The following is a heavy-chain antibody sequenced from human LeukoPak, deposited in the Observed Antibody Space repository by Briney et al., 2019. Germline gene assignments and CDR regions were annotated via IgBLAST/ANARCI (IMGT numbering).Heavy chain of an antibody. J-gene: IGHJ4*02. CDR3: ARVSPDTALAAYFEY. CDR2: IYPGGADT. V-gene: IGHV5-51*01. CDR1: GYSFTTYW. D-gene: IGHD5-18*01. Sequence: GESLKISCKGSGYSFTTYWIALVRQKPGKGLEWVWVIYPGGADTKYSLSFQGQATISADKSLRLAYIQWSSLKASDTAMYFCARVSPDTALAAYFEYWGQGTLVTVSS.